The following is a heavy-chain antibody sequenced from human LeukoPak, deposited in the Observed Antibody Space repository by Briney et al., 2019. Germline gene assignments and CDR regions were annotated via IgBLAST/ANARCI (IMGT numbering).Heavy chain of an antibody. CDR3: ARDEKVVVVAASYYYYYGMDV. V-gene: IGHV4-4*07. D-gene: IGHD2-15*01. CDR1: GGSISSYY. Sequence: PSETLSLTCTVSGGSISSYYWSWIRQPAGKGLEWIGRIYTSGSTNYNPSLKSRVTMSVDTSKNQFSLKLSSVTAADTAVYYCARDEKVVVVAASYYYYYGMDVWGQGTTVTVSS. J-gene: IGHJ6*02. CDR2: IYTSGST.